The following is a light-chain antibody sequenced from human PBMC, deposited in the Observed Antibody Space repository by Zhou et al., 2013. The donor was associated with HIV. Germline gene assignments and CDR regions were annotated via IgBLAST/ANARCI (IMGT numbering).Light chain of an antibody. CDR2: GAS. Sequence: EIVLTQSPGTLSLSPGERATLSCRASQSVSSSYLAWYQQKPGQAPRLLIYGASSRATGTPDRFSGSGSGTDFTLTISRLEPEDFAVYYCQQRNNWPLTFGGGTKVEIK. V-gene: IGKV3D-20*02. CDR3: QQRNNWPLT. CDR1: QSVSSSY. J-gene: IGKJ4*01.